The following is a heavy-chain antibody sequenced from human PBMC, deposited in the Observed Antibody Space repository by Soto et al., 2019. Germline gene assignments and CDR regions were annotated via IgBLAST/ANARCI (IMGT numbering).Heavy chain of an antibody. J-gene: IGHJ5*02. CDR3: AKTKLGVRLPDIAAAGSNWFDP. CDR2: ISWDGGST. D-gene: IGHD6-13*01. CDR1: GFTFDDYT. Sequence: GGSLRLSCAASGFTFDDYTMHWVRQAPGKGLEWVSLISWDGGSTYYADSVKGRFTISRDNSKNSLYLQMNSLRTEDTALYYCAKTKLGVRLPDIAAAGSNWFDPWGQGTLVTVSS. V-gene: IGHV3-43*01.